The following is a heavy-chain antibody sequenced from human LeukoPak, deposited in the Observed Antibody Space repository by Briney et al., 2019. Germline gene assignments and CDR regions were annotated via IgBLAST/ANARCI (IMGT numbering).Heavy chain of an antibody. J-gene: IGHJ5*02. CDR3: ARLGVVVAATTPNWFDP. CDR1: GGTFSSYA. Sequence: GASVKVSCKASGGTFSSYAISWVRQAPGQGLEWMGGIIPIFGTANYAQKFQGRVTMTTDTSTGTAYMELRSLRSDDTAVYYCARLGVVVAATTPNWFDPWGQGTLVTVSS. CDR2: IIPIFGTA. V-gene: IGHV1-69*05. D-gene: IGHD2-15*01.